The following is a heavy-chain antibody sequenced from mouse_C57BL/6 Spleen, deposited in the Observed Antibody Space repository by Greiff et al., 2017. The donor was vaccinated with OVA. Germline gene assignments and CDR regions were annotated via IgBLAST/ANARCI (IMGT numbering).Heavy chain of an antibody. J-gene: IGHJ4*01. CDR3: ARNYGSSYGDAMDY. V-gene: IGHV1-69*01. Sequence: QVQLQQPGAELVMPGASVKLSCKASGYTFTSYWMHWVKQRPGQGLEWIGEIDPSDSYTNYNQKFKGKSTLTVDKSSSTAYMQLSSLTSEDSAVYYCARNYGSSYGDAMDYWGQGTSVTVSS. D-gene: IGHD1-1*01. CDR1: GYTFTSYW. CDR2: IDPSDSYT.